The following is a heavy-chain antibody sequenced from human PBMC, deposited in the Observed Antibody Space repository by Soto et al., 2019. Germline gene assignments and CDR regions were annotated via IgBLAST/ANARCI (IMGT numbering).Heavy chain of an antibody. CDR1: GFTYTDFA. V-gene: IGHV3-30*09. Sequence: VQLVESGGGEVQPGRSLRLSCAASGFTYTDFALHWVRQAPGKGLEWVAIISYDGSDKYYADSVKGRFAISRDNPKNTLYLEMNSLRPEHTAVYFCARRAWDSYYAIDVWGQGTTVTVFS. CDR3: ARRAWDSYYAIDV. CDR2: ISYDGSDK. J-gene: IGHJ6*02. D-gene: IGHD3-22*01.